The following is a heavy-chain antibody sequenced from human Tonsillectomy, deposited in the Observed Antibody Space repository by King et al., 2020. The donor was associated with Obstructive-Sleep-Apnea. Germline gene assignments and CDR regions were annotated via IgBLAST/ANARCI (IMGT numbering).Heavy chain of an antibody. V-gene: IGHV1-8*01. Sequence: VQLVESGAEVKKPGASVKVSCKASGYTFTSYDVNWVRQATGQGLEWMGWMNPNSGNTGYEQKFQGRVTMTRNTSISTAYMELSSLRPEDTAVYYCARVGRYGDYFDYWGQGTLVTVSS. D-gene: IGHD4-17*01. J-gene: IGHJ4*02. CDR2: MNPNSGNT. CDR3: ARVGRYGDYFDY. CDR1: GYTFTSYD.